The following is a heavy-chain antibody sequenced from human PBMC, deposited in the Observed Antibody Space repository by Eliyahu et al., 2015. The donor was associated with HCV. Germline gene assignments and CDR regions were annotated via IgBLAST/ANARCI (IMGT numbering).Heavy chain of an antibody. CDR2: ISGSGGST. CDR1: GFTFSSYA. D-gene: IGHD1-1*01. Sequence: EVQLLESGGGLVQPGGSLRLSCAASGFTFSSYAMSWVRQAPGKGLEWVSVISGSGGSTYYADSVKGRFTISRDNSKNTLYLQMNSLRAEDTAVYYCAKCTTMLSLGLYYFDYWGQGTLVTVSS. CDR3: AKCTTMLSLGLYYFDY. J-gene: IGHJ4*02. V-gene: IGHV3-23*01.